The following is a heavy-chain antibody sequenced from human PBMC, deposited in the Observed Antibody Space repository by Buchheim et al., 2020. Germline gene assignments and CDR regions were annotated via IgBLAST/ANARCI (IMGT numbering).Heavy chain of an antibody. Sequence: QLQLQESGPGLVKPSETLSLTCTVSGGSISSSSYYWGWIRQPPGKGLEWIGSIYYSGSTYYNPSLKSRVTISVDTSKNQFSLKLSSVTAAAAAVYYCARDASLWFGELPFDHWGQGTL. J-gene: IGHJ5*02. D-gene: IGHD3-10*01. CDR3: ARDASLWFGELPFDH. CDR2: IYYSGST. V-gene: IGHV4-39*07. CDR1: GGSISSSSYY.